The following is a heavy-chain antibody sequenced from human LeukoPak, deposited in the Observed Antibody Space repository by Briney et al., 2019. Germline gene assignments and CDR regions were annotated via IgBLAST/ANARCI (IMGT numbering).Heavy chain of an antibody. CDR3: ARILVPNAFDI. Sequence: PGESLKISCRGSGYSFTNYWIGWVRQMPGKGLEWMGIIYPGDSDTRYNPSFQGQVTISADKSSSTAYLQWSSLKASDIAMYYCARILVPNAFDIWGQGTMVTVS. V-gene: IGHV5-51*01. CDR2: IYPGDSDT. D-gene: IGHD1-26*01. CDR1: GYSFTNYW. J-gene: IGHJ3*02.